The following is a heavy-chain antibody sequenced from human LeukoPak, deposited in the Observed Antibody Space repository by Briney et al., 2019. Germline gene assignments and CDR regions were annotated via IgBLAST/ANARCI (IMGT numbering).Heavy chain of an antibody. D-gene: IGHD6-6*01. Sequence: PGGSLRLSCAASGFTFSNYWMHWFRQAPGKGLVWVPHINSDGSSTTYADSVKGRFAISRDNAKNTLYLQMNSLRAEDTAVYYCVRDRSGSSSVYWGQGTLVTVSS. CDR1: GFTFSNYW. V-gene: IGHV3-74*01. CDR2: INSDGSST. CDR3: VRDRSGSSSVY. J-gene: IGHJ4*02.